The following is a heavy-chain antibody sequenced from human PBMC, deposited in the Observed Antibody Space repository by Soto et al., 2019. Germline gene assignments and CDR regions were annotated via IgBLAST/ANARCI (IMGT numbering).Heavy chain of an antibody. D-gene: IGHD6-19*01. CDR1: GGTFSSYA. V-gene: IGHV1-69*12. Sequence: QVQLVQSGAEVKKPGSSVKVSCKASGGTFSSYAISWVRQAPGQGLEWMGGIIPIFGTAKYAQKFQGRVTITADESTSTAYMELSSLRSEDTAVYYCAGGRYIAVAGLEGMDVWGQGTTVTVSS. CDR2: IIPIFGTA. J-gene: IGHJ6*02. CDR3: AGGRYIAVAGLEGMDV.